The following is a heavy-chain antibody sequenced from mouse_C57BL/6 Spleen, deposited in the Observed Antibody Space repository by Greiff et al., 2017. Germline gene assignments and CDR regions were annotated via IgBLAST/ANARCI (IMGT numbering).Heavy chain of an antibody. Sequence: VQLQQSGPGLVQPSQSLSITCTVSGFSLTSYGVHWVRQSPGKGLEWLGVIWRGGSTDYNAAFISRLSISKANSKSQVFFKMNSLQADDTAIDYCARGDGTGAMDYWGQGTSVTVSS. CDR1: GFSLTSYG. J-gene: IGHJ4*01. V-gene: IGHV2-2*01. CDR3: ARGDGTGAMDY. CDR2: IWRGGST. D-gene: IGHD3-3*01.